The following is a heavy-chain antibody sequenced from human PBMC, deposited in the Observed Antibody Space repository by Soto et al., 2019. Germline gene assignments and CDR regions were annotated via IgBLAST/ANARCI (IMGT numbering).Heavy chain of an antibody. Sequence: GGSLRLSCAASGFTFSSYEMNWVRQAPGKGLEWVSYISSSGSTIYYADSVKGRFTISRDNAKNSLYLQMNSLRAEDTAVYYCARVPGGSYFHVAFDIWGQGTMVTVSS. CDR2: ISSSGSTI. D-gene: IGHD1-26*01. V-gene: IGHV3-48*03. J-gene: IGHJ3*02. CDR1: GFTFSSYE. CDR3: ARVPGGSYFHVAFDI.